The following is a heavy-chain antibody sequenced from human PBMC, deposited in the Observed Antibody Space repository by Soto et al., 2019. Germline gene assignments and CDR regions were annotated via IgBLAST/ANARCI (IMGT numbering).Heavy chain of an antibody. V-gene: IGHV1-18*01. Sequence: QVQLVQSGGEVKRPGASVKVSCKTSGYTFSNYGITWVRQAPGQPLEWLGWISLYSDGTNYAQKLQGRVSMTTDTSTTTAYMELRSLRSYDTAVYYCARVVPGAEAWFGPWGQGTLVTVSS. CDR3: ARVVPGAEAWFGP. CDR1: GYTFSNYG. CDR2: ISLYSDGT. D-gene: IGHD2-2*01. J-gene: IGHJ5*02.